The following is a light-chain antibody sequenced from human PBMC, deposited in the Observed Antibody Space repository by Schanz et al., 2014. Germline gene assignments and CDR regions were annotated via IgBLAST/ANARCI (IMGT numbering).Light chain of an antibody. CDR1: QDISSW. J-gene: IGKJ1*01. CDR3: QQSYSTPT. V-gene: IGKV1-12*01. CDR2: AAS. Sequence: DLQMTQSPSSVSASVGDRVTITCRARQDISSWLAWYQQKPGRAPKLLIYAASSLQSGVPSRFSGSGSGTHFTLTISSLQPEDFATYYCQQSYSTPTFGQGTKVEIK.